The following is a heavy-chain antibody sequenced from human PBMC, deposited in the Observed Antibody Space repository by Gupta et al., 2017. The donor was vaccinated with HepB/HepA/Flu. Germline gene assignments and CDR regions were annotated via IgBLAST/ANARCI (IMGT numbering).Heavy chain of an antibody. D-gene: IGHD3-22*01. CDR1: GFTFGDYT. J-gene: IGHJ6*02. V-gene: IGHV3-49*04. CDR2: IRIKPFAATT. Sequence: EVQLVESGGALVQPGRSVRLSCSASGFTFGDYTLAWVRHAPGKGLEWVGFIRIKPFAATTEYAASVKDRFTISRDDSKSIAYLQMRSLKIEDTAVYYCTRVISSGNYYYWHGSDVWGQGTTVTVSS. CDR3: TRVISSGNYYYWHGSDV.